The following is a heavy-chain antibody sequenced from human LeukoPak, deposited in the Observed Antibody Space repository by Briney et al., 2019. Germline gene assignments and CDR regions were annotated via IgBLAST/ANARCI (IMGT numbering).Heavy chain of an antibody. CDR2: IIPIFGTA. D-gene: IGHD2-2*01. J-gene: IGHJ6*03. V-gene: IGHV1-69*13. Sequence: SVKVSCKASGGTFSSYAISWVRQAPGQGLEWMGGIIPIFGTANYAQKFQGRVTITADESTSTAYMELSSLRSEDTAVYYCARKGDCSSTSCPRKELYYYYMDVWGKGTTVTVSS. CDR1: GGTFSSYA. CDR3: ARKGDCSSTSCPRKELYYYYMDV.